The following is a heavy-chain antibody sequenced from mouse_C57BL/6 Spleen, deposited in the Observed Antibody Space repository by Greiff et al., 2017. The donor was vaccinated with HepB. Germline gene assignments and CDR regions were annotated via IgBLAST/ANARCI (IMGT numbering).Heavy chain of an antibody. V-gene: IGHV3-6*01. CDR1: GYSITSGYY. CDR3: ARADSWFAY. J-gene: IGHJ3*01. CDR2: ISYDGSN. Sequence: VQLQQSGPGLVKPSQSLSLTCSVTGYSITSGYYWNWIRQFPGNKLEWMGYISYDGSNNYNPSLKNRISITRDTSKNQFFLKLNSVTTEDTATYYCARADSWFAYWGQGTLVTVSA.